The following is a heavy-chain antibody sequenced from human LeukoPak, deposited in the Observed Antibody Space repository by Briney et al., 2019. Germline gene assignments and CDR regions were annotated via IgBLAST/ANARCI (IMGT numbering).Heavy chain of an antibody. CDR3: ARDSKTLTTEYYYYYYYMDV. D-gene: IGHD4/OR15-4a*01. CDR1: GGSISSYY. CDR2: IYTSGNT. J-gene: IGHJ6*03. V-gene: IGHV4-4*07. Sequence: SETLSLTCTVSGGSISSYYWSWIRQPAGKGLEWIGRIYTSGNTNYNPSLKSRVTMSVDTSKNQFSLKLSSVTAADTAVYYCARDSKTLTTEYYYYYYYMDVWGKGTTVTVSS.